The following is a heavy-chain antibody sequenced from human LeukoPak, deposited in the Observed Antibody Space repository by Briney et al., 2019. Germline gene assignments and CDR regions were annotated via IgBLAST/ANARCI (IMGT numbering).Heavy chain of an antibody. J-gene: IGHJ3*02. CDR1: GFTFSSYA. V-gene: IGHV3-30-3*01. Sequence: HSGRSLRLSCAASGFTFSSYAMHWVRQAPGKGLEGVAVISYDGSNKYYADSVKGRYTISRDNSKNTLYLQKNSLIAEDTAVYYCWRKVRGVGGAFDIWGQGTMVTVSS. D-gene: IGHD3-10*01. CDR3: WRKVRGVGGAFDI. CDR2: ISYDGSNK.